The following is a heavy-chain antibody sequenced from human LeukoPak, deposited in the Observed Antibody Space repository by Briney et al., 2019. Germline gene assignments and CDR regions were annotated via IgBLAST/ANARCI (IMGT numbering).Heavy chain of an antibody. J-gene: IGHJ4*02. CDR1: GFTFSNFD. CDR2: ISYDERNK. Sequence: GRSLRLSCAASGFTFSNFDMHWVRQAPGKGLEWVALISYDERNKYYADSVKGRFTISRDNSKNTLHLQMNSLRPEDTAVYYCAKDRFGEYHPFDYWGQGTRVTVSS. V-gene: IGHV3-30*18. CDR3: AKDRFGEYHPFDY. D-gene: IGHD3-10*01.